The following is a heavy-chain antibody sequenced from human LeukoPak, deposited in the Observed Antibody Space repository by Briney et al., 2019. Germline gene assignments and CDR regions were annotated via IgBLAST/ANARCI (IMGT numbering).Heavy chain of an antibody. CDR1: GITSSYYW. J-gene: IGHJ5*02. CDR2: IDADGSTA. CDR3: AKQDPYTSGWYP. Sequence: GGSLRLSCAASGITSSYYWMHWVRQAPGKGLVWVSRIDADGSTATYADSVKGRFTISRDNAKNTLYLQMNSLRADDTAVYYCAKQDPYTSGWYPWGQGTLVTVSS. D-gene: IGHD6-19*01. V-gene: IGHV3-74*01.